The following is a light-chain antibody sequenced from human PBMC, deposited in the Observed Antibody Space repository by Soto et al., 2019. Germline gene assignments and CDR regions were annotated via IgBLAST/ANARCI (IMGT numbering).Light chain of an antibody. J-gene: IGKJ5*01. Sequence: DIQLTPSHSTLSGSVGDRVTITCRASQTISSWLAWYQQKPGKAPNLLIYVASSLQSEVPSRFSGSGSGTDFTLTITCLQPEDFAPYYCQQTYCTPITFAQGTRLEIK. CDR1: QTISSW. CDR2: VAS. V-gene: IGKV1-39*01. CDR3: QQTYCTPIT.